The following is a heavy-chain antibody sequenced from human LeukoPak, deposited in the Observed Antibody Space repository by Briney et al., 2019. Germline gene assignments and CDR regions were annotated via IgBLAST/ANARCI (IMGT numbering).Heavy chain of an antibody. CDR3: ARGGVAVAATEWFDP. V-gene: IGHV4-59*08. CDR2: IYYSGRT. D-gene: IGHD6-19*01. Sequence: SETLSLTCTVSGGSISSYYWSWIRQPPGKGLEWIAYIYYSGRTNYNPSLKSRVSISVDTPKNQFSLKLSSVTAADTAVYYCARGGVAVAATEWFDPWGQGTLVTVSS. CDR1: GGSISSYY. J-gene: IGHJ5*02.